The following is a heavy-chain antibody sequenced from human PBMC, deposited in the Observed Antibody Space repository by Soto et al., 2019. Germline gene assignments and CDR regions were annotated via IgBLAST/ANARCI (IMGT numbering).Heavy chain of an antibody. Sequence: GASVKVSCKASGGTFSSYAISWVRQAPGQGLEWMGGIIPIFGTANYAQKFQGRVTITADESTSTAYMELSSLRSEDTAVYYCARACKDYDSIRRSGDAFDIWGQGTMVTVSS. CDR2: IIPIFGTA. V-gene: IGHV1-69*13. D-gene: IGHD3-22*01. CDR3: ARACKDYDSIRRSGDAFDI. CDR1: GGTFSSYA. J-gene: IGHJ3*02.